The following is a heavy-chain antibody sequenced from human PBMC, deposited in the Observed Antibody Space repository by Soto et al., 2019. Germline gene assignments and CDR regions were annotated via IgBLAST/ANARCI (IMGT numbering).Heavy chain of an antibody. CDR1: GGSISSIIYY. D-gene: IGHD2-15*01. Sequence: SDTLSLTCTVYGGSISSIIYYWGWIRQPPGKGLEWIGSIYYSGSTYYNPSLKSRVTISVDTSKNQFSLKLSSVTAADTAVYYCANNGGRYYYYYGMDVWGQGTTVTVSS. CDR2: IYYSGST. V-gene: IGHV4-39*01. CDR3: ANNGGRYYYYYGMDV. J-gene: IGHJ6*02.